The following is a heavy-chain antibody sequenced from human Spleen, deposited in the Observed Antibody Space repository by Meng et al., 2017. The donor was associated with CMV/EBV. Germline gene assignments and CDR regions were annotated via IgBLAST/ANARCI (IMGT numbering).Heavy chain of an antibody. CDR1: FPFSHYY. CDR3: ARDPAQYDFWSGYVSVF. J-gene: IGHJ4*02. Sequence: FPFSHYYMNWIRQAPGKGPEWVSSISSSSSYIYYADSVKGRFTISRDNAKNSLYLQMNSLRAEDTAVYYCARDPAQYDFWSGYVSVFWGQGTLVTVSS. CDR2: ISSSSSYI. D-gene: IGHD3-3*01. V-gene: IGHV3-21*01.